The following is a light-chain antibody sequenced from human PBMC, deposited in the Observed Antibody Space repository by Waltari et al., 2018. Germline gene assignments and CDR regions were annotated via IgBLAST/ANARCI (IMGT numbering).Light chain of an antibody. CDR1: SSDVGAYTY. CDR3: SSYTSSHTYV. J-gene: IGLJ1*01. CDR2: HVS. V-gene: IGLV2-14*03. Sequence: QSALTQPASVSGSPGQSITISCTGTSSDVGAYTYVSWYQEYPSTAPKVMIFHVSNRPSGVSDRFSGSKSANTASLTISGLQAEDEADYYCSSYTSSHTYVFGTGTKVTVL.